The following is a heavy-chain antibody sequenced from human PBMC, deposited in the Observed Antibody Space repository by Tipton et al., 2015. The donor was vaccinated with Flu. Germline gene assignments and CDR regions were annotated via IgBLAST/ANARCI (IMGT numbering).Heavy chain of an antibody. D-gene: IGHD1-26*01. CDR3: ARFGIVGATWKDDY. CDR2: ISSSSSYI. CDR1: GFTFSSYS. Sequence: SLRLSCAASGFTFSSYSMNWVRQAPGKGLEWVSSISSSSSYIYYADSVKGRFTISRDNAKNSLYLQMNSLRAEDTAVYYCARFGIVGATWKDDYWGQGTLVTVSS. J-gene: IGHJ4*02. V-gene: IGHV3-21*01.